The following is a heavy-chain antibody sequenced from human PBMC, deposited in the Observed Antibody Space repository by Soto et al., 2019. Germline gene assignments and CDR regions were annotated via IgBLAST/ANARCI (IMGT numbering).Heavy chain of an antibody. V-gene: IGHV3-11*05. J-gene: IGHJ6*02. CDR1: GFTFSDYY. CDR2: ISSSSSYT. Sequence: GGSLRLSCAASGFTFSDYYMSWIRQAPGKGLEWVSYISSSSSYTNYADSVKGRFTISRDNAKNSLYLQMNSLRAEDTAVYYCARVSTMVRGVITYYYYGMDVWGQGTTVTVS. CDR3: ARVSTMVRGVITYYYYGMDV. D-gene: IGHD3-10*01.